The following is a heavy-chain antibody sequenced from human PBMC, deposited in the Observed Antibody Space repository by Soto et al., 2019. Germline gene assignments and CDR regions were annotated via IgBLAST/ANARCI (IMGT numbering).Heavy chain of an antibody. CDR3: ARQPNSGYDSFPYYYYGMDV. V-gene: IGHV4-39*01. D-gene: IGHD5-12*01. Sequence: KPSETLSLTCTVSGGSISSSSYYWGWIRQPPGKGLEWIGSIYYSGSTYYNPSLKSRVTISVDTSKNQFSLKLSSVTAADTAVYYCARQPNSGYDSFPYYYYGMDVWGQGTTVTVSS. J-gene: IGHJ6*02. CDR1: GGSISSSSYY. CDR2: IYYSGST.